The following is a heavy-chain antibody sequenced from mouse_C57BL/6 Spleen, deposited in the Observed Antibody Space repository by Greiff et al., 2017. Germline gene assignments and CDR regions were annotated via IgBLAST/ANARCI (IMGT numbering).Heavy chain of an antibody. CDR2: ISSGSSTI. J-gene: IGHJ2*01. D-gene: IGHD3-2*02. CDR3: AREDSSGPVDY. V-gene: IGHV5-17*01. Sequence: EVQLQESGGGLVKPGGSLKLSCAASGFTFSDYGMHWVRQAPEKGLEWVAYISSGSSTIYYADTVKGRFTISRDNAKNTLFLQMTSLRSEDTAMYYCAREDSSGPVDYWGQGTTLTVSS. CDR1: GFTFSDYG.